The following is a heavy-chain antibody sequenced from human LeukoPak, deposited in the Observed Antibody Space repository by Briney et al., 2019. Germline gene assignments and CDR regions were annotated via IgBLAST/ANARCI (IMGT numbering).Heavy chain of an antibody. V-gene: IGHV3-30*02. CDR2: IRYDGSNK. CDR3: AKDRYSSSSLDY. CDR1: GFTFSSYS. D-gene: IGHD6-6*01. J-gene: IGHJ4*02. Sequence: PGGSLRLSCAASGFTFSSYSMNWVRQAPGKGLEWVAFIRYDGSNKYYADSVKGRFTISRDNSKNTLYLQMNSLRAEDTAVYYCAKDRYSSSSLDYWGQGALVTVSS.